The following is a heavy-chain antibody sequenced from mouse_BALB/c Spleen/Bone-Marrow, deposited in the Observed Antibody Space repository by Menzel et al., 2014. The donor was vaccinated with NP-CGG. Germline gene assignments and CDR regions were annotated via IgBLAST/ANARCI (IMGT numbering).Heavy chain of an antibody. V-gene: IGHV1S81*02. CDR3: TRSGYYGYGWYFDV. J-gene: IGHJ1*01. Sequence: VQLQQSGAGLVKPGASVKLSCRVSGYTFTNYFVYWVKQRPGQGLEWIGEINPSNGTPNFNEKFKSKATLTVDKSSSTAYMQLSSLTSEDSAVYYCTRSGYYGYGWYFDVWGAGTTVTVSS. CDR2: INPSNGTP. CDR1: GYTFTNYF. D-gene: IGHD1-2*01.